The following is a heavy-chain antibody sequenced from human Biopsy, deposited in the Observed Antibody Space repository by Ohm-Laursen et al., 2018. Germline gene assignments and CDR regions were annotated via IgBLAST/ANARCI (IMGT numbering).Heavy chain of an antibody. CDR2: ISETSSHI. J-gene: IGHJ4*02. CDR3: ARSVGIMAAPIDY. CDR1: GFSVSSYD. V-gene: IGHV3-21*04. Sequence: SLRLSCAASGFSVSSYDMNWVRQAPGKGLEWISYISETSSHIYDADSVRGRFTVARDIAKNSLYLQMNSLRVEDTAVYYCARSVGIMAAPIDYWGQGTLVTVSS. D-gene: IGHD3-16*01.